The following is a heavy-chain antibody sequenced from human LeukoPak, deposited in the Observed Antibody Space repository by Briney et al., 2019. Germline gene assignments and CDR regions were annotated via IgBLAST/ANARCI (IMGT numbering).Heavy chain of an antibody. CDR1: DYSFSNSW. CDR3: ARLLVRGNTEDY. CDR2: IYPGDSDT. Sequence: GASLKISCKGSDYSFSNSWIGWVRPMAGKGLEWMGIIYPGDSDTRYSPSFQGQVTISADKSIRTAYLQWNSLKASDTAMYYCARLLVRGNTEDYWGQGTLVTVSS. J-gene: IGHJ4*02. D-gene: IGHD3-10*01. V-gene: IGHV5-51*01.